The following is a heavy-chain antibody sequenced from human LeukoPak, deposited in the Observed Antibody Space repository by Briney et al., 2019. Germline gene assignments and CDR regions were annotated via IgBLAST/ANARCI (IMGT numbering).Heavy chain of an antibody. J-gene: IGHJ4*02. CDR3: AREGGGGYYFDY. CDR1: GFTFSVYS. V-gene: IGHV3-21*01. CDR2: ISSSTSYI. Sequence: GGSLRLSCAASGFTFSVYSMNWVRQAPGKGLEWVSSISSSTSYIYYADSVKGRFTISRDNAKNSLYLQMNSLRAEDTAVYYCAREGGGGYYFDYWGQGTLVTVSS. D-gene: IGHD3-16*01.